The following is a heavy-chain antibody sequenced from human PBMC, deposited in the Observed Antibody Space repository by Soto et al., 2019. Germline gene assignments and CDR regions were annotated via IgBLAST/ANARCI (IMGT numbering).Heavy chain of an antibody. V-gene: IGHV3-74*01. Sequence: EVQLVESGGGLVQPGGSLRLSCAASGFTFSSYWMHWVRQAPGKGLVWVSRINSDGSSTSYADSVKGRFTISRDNAKNTLYLQMNSLRAEDTAVYYCARAVDFWSGYPYYYYYYMDVWGKGTTVTVS. J-gene: IGHJ6*03. CDR2: INSDGSST. CDR1: GFTFSSYW. CDR3: ARAVDFWSGYPYYYYYYMDV. D-gene: IGHD3-3*01.